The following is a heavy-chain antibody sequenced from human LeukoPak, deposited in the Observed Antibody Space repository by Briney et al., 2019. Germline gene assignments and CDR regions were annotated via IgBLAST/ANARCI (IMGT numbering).Heavy chain of an antibody. CDR1: GFTFSTYS. CDR2: ISSSSSYI. Sequence: GGSLRLSCAASGFTFSTYSMNWVRQAPGKGLEWVSSISSSSSYIYYADSVKGRFTISRDNARNSLYLQMNSLRAEDTAVYYCARDMFGKYFYDGSGPLVGSWGQGTLVTVSS. CDR3: ARDMFGKYFYDGSGPLVGS. J-gene: IGHJ4*02. D-gene: IGHD3-22*01. V-gene: IGHV3-21*01.